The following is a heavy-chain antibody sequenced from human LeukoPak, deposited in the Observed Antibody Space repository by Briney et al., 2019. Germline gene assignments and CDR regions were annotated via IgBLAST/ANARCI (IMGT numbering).Heavy chain of an antibody. D-gene: IGHD6-19*01. CDR2: IYYSGST. J-gene: IGHJ4*02. CDR1: GGSISSSSYH. Sequence: SETLSLTCTVSGGSISSSSYHWGSIRQPPGKGLDWIGSIYYSGSTYYNPSLKSRVTISVYTSKKQFSLKLSSVTAADTAVYYCARRSAVAGQYYYFDYWGQGTLVTVSS. V-gene: IGHV4-39*01. CDR3: ARRSAVAGQYYYFDY.